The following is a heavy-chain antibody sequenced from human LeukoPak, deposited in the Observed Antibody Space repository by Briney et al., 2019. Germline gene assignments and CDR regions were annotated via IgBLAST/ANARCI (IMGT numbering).Heavy chain of an antibody. V-gene: IGHV1-69*06. D-gene: IGHD3-9*01. CDR3: ARAVYDILTHYYYYGMDV. J-gene: IGHJ6*04. CDR1: GGTFSSYA. CDR2: IIPIFGTA. Sequence: SVKVSCKASGGTFSSYAISWVRQAPGQGLEWMGGIIPIFGTASYAQKFQGRVTITADKSTSTAYMELSSLRSEDTAVYYCARAVYDILTHYYYYGMDVWGKGTTVTVSS.